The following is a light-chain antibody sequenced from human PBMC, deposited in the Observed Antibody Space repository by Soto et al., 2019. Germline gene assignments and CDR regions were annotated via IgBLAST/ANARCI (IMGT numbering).Light chain of an antibody. J-gene: IGKJ2*01. Sequence: DVVMTQSPLSLPVTPGQSASISCTSSQSLVYADGNTYLNWLQQRPGQSPRRLIYKVFNRDSGVPDRFSGSASGSEFTLTISRVEAEDIGVYYCMQTAHWPYTFGQGTKVDIK. V-gene: IGKV2-30*01. CDR2: KVF. CDR1: QSLVYADGNTY. CDR3: MQTAHWPYT.